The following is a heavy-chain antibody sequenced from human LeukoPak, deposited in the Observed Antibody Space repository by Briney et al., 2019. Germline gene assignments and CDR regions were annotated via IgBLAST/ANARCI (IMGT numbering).Heavy chain of an antibody. CDR2: ISAYNGNT. V-gene: IGHV1-18*01. Sequence: ASVKVSCKASGYTFTSYGISWVRQAPGQGLEWMGWISAYNGNTNYAQKLQGRVTMTTDTSTSTAYMELRSLRSDDTAVYYCARVGVRYFDWLNTPNYYYYYMDVWGKGTTVTVSS. CDR3: ARVGVRYFDWLNTPNYYYYYMDV. CDR1: GYTFTSYG. J-gene: IGHJ6*03. D-gene: IGHD3-9*01.